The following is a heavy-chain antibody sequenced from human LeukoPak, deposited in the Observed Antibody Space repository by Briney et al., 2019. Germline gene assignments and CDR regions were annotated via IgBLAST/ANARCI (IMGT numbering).Heavy chain of an antibody. J-gene: IGHJ4*02. CDR3: ARSDSSGYYRCVFDH. CDR1: GYSFTTYW. V-gene: IGHV5-51*01. Sequence: GESLKISCKGSGYSFTTYWVGWARQMPGKGVEWMGIIYPGDSDTRYSPSFQGQVTISADKSISTACLQWSSLKASDTAMYYCARSDSSGYYRCVFDHWGQGTLVTVHS. CDR2: IYPGDSDT. D-gene: IGHD3-22*01.